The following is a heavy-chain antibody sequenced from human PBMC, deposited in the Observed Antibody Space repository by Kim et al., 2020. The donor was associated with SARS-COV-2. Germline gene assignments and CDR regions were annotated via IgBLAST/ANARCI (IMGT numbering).Heavy chain of an antibody. V-gene: IGHV1-2*06. J-gene: IGHJ4*02. D-gene: IGHD3-10*01. Sequence: ASVKVSCKASGYTFTGYYMHWVRQAPGQGLEWMGRINPNSGVTNYAQKFQGRVTMTRDTSISTAYMELSRLRSDDTAVYYCARTRSYYGSGSYPKHFDYWGQGTLVTVSS. CDR3: ARTRSYYGSGSYPKHFDY. CDR1: GYTFTGYY. CDR2: INPNSGVT.